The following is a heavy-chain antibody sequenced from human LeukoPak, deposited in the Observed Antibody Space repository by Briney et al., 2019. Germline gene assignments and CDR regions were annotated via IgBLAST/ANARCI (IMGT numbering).Heavy chain of an antibody. CDR1: GYTFTGYY. D-gene: IGHD3-22*01. V-gene: IGHV1-2*06. Sequence: ASVKVSCKASGYTFTGYYMHWVRQAPGQGLEWMGRINPNSGGTNYAQKFQGRVTMTRDTSISTAYMELSRLRSDDTAVYYCARGGDYYDSSGYNKWGQGTLVTASS. CDR3: ARGGDYYDSSGYNK. J-gene: IGHJ4*02. CDR2: INPNSGGT.